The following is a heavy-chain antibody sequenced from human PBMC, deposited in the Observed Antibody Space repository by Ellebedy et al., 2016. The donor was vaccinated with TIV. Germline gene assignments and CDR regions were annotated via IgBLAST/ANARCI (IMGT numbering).Heavy chain of an antibody. CDR1: GYTFTGYF. V-gene: IGHV1-2*02. CDR2: INPNSGGT. J-gene: IGHJ4*02. Sequence: ASVKVSCKASGYTFTGYFVHWVRQAPGQGLEWMGWINPNSGGTNYAQKFQGRVTMTRDTSISTAYMELSRLRSDDTAVYYCARGRAVAGGDLGYWGQGTLVTVSS. CDR3: ARGRAVAGGDLGY. D-gene: IGHD6-19*01.